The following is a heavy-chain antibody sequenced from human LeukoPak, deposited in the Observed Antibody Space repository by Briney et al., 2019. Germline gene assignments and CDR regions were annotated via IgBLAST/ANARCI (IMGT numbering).Heavy chain of an antibody. CDR3: ATEGELLAAFDI. V-gene: IGHV1-24*01. CDR1: GYTLTELS. CDR2: FDPEDGET. D-gene: IGHD1-7*01. J-gene: IGHJ3*02. Sequence: ASVKVSCKVSGYTLTELSMHWVRQAPGKGLEWMGGFDPEDGETIYAQKFQGRVTMTEDTPTDTAYMELSSLRSEDTAVYYCATEGELLAAFDIWGQGTMVTVSS.